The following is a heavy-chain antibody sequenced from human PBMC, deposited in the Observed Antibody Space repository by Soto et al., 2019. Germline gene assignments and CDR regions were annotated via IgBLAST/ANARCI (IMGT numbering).Heavy chain of an antibody. J-gene: IGHJ6*02. D-gene: IGHD6-6*01. CDR3: AREFANSSSGYYYYGMDV. CDR1: GDSVSSNSAA. Sequence: SQTLALTCAISGDSVSSNSAAWNWIRQSPSRGLEWLGRTYYRSKWYNDYAVSVKSRITINPDTSKNQFSLQLNSVTPEDTAVYYCAREFANSSSGYYYYGMDVWGQGTTVTSP. V-gene: IGHV6-1*01. CDR2: TYYRSKWYN.